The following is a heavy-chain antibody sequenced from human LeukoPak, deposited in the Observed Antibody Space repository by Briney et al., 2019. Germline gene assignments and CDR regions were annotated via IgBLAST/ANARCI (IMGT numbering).Heavy chain of an antibody. CDR3: ARGSRVRYFDWSHRAFYMDV. D-gene: IGHD3-9*01. V-gene: IGHV4-39*07. CDR1: GGSISSSSYY. Sequence: SETLSLTCTVSGGSISSSSYYWGWIRQPPGKGLEWIGSIYYVGSTYYNPSLKSRVTISVDTSKNQFSLKLSSVTAADTAVYYCARGSRVRYFDWSHRAFYMDVWGKGTTVTVSS. CDR2: IYYVGST. J-gene: IGHJ6*03.